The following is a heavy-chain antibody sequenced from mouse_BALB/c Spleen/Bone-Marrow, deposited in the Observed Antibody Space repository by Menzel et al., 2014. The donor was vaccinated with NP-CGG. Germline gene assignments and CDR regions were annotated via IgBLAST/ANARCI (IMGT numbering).Heavy chain of an antibody. CDR2: IYPGDGST. Sequence: VQLQQSGPELVKPGALVKISCKASGYTFTSYDINWVKQRPGQGLEWIGWIYPGDGSTKYNEKFKGKATLTADKPSSTAYKQLSSLTSENSAVYFCARSGDSSGYGFAYWGQGTLVTVSA. J-gene: IGHJ3*01. CDR1: GYTFTSYD. CDR3: ARSGDSSGYGFAY. D-gene: IGHD3-2*01. V-gene: IGHV1S56*01.